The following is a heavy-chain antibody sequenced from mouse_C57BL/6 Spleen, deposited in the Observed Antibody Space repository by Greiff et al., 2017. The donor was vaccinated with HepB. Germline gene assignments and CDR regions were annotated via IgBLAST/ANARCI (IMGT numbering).Heavy chain of an antibody. J-gene: IGHJ2*01. V-gene: IGHV1-64*01. CDR2: IHPNSGST. D-gene: IGHD2-1*01. CDR1: GYTFTSYW. CDR3: ARPRIYYGNYVGFDY. Sequence: VQLQQPGAELVKPGASVKLSCKASGYTFTSYWMHWVKQRPGQGLEWIGMIHPNSGSTNYNEKFKSKATLTVDKSSSTAYMQLSSLTSEDSAVYYCARPRIYYGNYVGFDYWGQGTTLTVSS.